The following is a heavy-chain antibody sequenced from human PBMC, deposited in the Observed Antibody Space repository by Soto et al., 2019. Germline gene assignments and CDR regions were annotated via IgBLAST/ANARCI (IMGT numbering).Heavy chain of an antibody. CDR3: AREIYSSGWRYFDY. V-gene: IGHV1-18*01. Sequence: ASVKVSCKASGYTFTSYGISCVRQAPGQGLEWMGWISAHNGNTNYAQKLQGRVTMTTDTSTSTAYMELRSLRSDDTAVYYCAREIYSSGWRYFDYWGQGTLVTVSS. CDR1: GYTFTSYG. D-gene: IGHD6-19*01. J-gene: IGHJ4*02. CDR2: ISAHNGNT.